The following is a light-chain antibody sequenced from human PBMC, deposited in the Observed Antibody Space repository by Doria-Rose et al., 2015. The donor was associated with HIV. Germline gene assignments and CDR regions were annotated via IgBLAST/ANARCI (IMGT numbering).Light chain of an antibody. V-gene: IGKV3-20*01. J-gene: IGKJ1*01. Sequence: TQSPGTLSLSPGERATLSCRASQSVSAHYLAWYQQRPGQSLRHLIYGASSRATDIPDRFSGSGSGTDFTLTISRLEPEDFAVYYCHQYASSRTFGQGTKVKIK. CDR2: GAS. CDR3: HQYASSRT. CDR1: QSVSAHY.